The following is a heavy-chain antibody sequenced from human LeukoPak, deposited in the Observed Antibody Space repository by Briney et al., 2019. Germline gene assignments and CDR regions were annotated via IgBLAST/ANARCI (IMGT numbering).Heavy chain of an antibody. Sequence: PGGSLGLSCAASGFTFSKYAMTWVRQAPGKGLEWVSAITARGTTTYYADSVKGRFTISRDDSKNTLSLQMDSLSAEDTALYYCAKYISDSGAYYAFDYWGQGTLVTVSS. D-gene: IGHD3-10*01. CDR2: ITARGTTT. CDR3: AKYISDSGAYYAFDY. J-gene: IGHJ4*02. V-gene: IGHV3-23*01. CDR1: GFTFSKYA.